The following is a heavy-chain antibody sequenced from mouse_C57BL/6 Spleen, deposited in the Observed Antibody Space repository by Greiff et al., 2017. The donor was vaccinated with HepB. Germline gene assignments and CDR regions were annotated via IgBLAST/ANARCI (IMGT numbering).Heavy chain of an antibody. Sequence: QVQLQQPGAELVKPGASVKMSCKASGYTFTSYWITWVKQRPGQGLEWIGDIYPGSGSTNYNEKFKSKATLTVDTSSSTAYMQLSSLTSEDSAVYYCAMPVYYDYGDYYAMDYWGQGTSVTVSS. J-gene: IGHJ4*01. D-gene: IGHD2-4*01. CDR1: GYTFTSYW. CDR2: IYPGSGST. V-gene: IGHV1-55*01. CDR3: AMPVYYDYGDYYAMDY.